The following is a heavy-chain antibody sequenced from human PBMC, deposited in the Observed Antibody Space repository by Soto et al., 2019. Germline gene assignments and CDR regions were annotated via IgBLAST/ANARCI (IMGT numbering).Heavy chain of an antibody. V-gene: IGHV6-1*01. Sequence: VSVKSRITINPDTSKNQFSLQLNSVTPEDTAVYYCSRSLGGQLVLEYFQHWGQGTLVTVSS. J-gene: IGHJ1*01. CDR3: SRSLGGQLVLEYFQH. D-gene: IGHD6-6*01.